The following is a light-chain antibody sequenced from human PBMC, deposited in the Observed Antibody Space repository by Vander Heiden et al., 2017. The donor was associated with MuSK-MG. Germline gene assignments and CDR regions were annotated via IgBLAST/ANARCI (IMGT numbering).Light chain of an antibody. CDR2: AAS. CDR1: QGISNY. CDR3: QKDNSTLT. J-gene: IGKJ3*01. Sequence: DIQMTQSPSSLSASVGDRVTITCRASQGISNYLAWYQQKPGKVPKLLIYAASTWQSGVPSRFSGSGSGKDFTLTISSLQPEDVATYYWQKDNSTLTFGPGTKVDIK. V-gene: IGKV1-27*01.